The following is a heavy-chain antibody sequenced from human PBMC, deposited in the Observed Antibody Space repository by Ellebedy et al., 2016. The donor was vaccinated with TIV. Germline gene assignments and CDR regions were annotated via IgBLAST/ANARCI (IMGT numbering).Heavy chain of an antibody. CDR2: ISGSGGST. D-gene: IGHD3-3*01. Sequence: GGSLRLXXAASGFTFSSYAMSWVRQAPGKGLEWVSAISGSGGSTYYADSVKGRFTISRDSSKKTLYLQMNSLRVDDTAVYYCAKRRGSDFWSGRFDYWGQGTLVTVSS. V-gene: IGHV3-23*01. CDR3: AKRRGSDFWSGRFDY. CDR1: GFTFSSYA. J-gene: IGHJ4*02.